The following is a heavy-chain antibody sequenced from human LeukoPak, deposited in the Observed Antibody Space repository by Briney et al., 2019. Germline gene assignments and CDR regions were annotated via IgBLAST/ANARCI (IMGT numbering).Heavy chain of an antibody. CDR2: INPNSGGT. V-gene: IGHV1-2*02. J-gene: IGHJ5*02. D-gene: IGHD2-2*01. CDR3: ARAPAGYQLLINPWFDP. Sequence: GASVKVSCKASGYTFTGYYMHWVRQAPGQGLEWMGWINPNSGGTNYAQKFQGRVTMTRDTSISTAYMELSRLRSDDTAVYYCARAPAGYQLLINPWFDPWGQGTLVTVSS. CDR1: GYTFTGYY.